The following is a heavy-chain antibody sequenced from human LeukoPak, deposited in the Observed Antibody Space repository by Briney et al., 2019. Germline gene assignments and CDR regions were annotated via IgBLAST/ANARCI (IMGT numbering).Heavy chain of an antibody. CDR3: ARRIAAAGADYLDY. CDR2: IYPDDSDT. CDR1: GYRFTGYW. J-gene: IGHJ4*02. D-gene: IGHD6-13*01. Sequence: GESLKISCKGSGYRFTGYWIGWVRQMPGKGLEWMGIIYPDDSDTTYSPSFQGQVSVSAGKSISTAYLQWSSLKASDTAMYYCARRIAAAGADYLDYWGQGTLVTVSS. V-gene: IGHV5-51*01.